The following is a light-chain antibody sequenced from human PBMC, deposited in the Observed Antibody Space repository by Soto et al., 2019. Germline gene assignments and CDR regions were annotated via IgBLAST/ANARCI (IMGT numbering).Light chain of an antibody. CDR3: QQYASFLT. CDR1: QSVTTNY. V-gene: IGKV3-20*01. Sequence: EIVLTQSPGTLSLSPGERATLSCRASQSVTTNYLAWYQQKPGQAPRLLIYGASNRATGIPDRFIGSGSGTDFTLTISRLEPEDFALYYCQQYASFLTFGGGTKVEI. J-gene: IGKJ4*01. CDR2: GAS.